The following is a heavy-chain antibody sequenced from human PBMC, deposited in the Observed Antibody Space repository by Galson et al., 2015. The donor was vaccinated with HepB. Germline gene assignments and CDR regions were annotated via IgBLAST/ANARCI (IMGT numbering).Heavy chain of an antibody. J-gene: IGHJ4*02. CDR2: ISGNGRAT. V-gene: IGHV3-74*01. Sequence: SLRLSCAASGFTFSSDWMHWVRQAPGKGLVWLSRISGNGRATNYADSVKGRFTISRDNAKNTVFLQLSSLRAEDTAIYYCTIGPYDTYGLFEYWGQGALVTVSS. D-gene: IGHD3-22*01. CDR1: GFTFSSDW. CDR3: TIGPYDTYGLFEY.